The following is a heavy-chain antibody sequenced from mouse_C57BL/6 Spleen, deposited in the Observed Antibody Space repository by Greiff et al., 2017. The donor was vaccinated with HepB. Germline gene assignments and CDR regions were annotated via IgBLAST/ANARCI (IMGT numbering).Heavy chain of an antibody. J-gene: IGHJ1*03. D-gene: IGHD4-1*01. V-gene: IGHV1-53*01. CDR1: GYTFTSYW. CDR2: INPSNGGT. CDR3: ARSLANWLIWYFDV. Sequence: VQLQQSGTELVKPGASVKLSCKASGYTFTSYWMHWVKQRPGQGLEWIGNINPSNGGTNYNEKFKSKATLTVDKSSSTAYMQLSSLTSEDSAVYYCARSLANWLIWYFDVWGTGTTVTVSS.